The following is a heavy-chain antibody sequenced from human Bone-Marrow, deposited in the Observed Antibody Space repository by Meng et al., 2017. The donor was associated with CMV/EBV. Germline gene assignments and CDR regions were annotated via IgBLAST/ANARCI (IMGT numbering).Heavy chain of an antibody. CDR3: ARDTVYCGGDCPPAFDI. CDR1: GFTFSGYE. Sequence: GGSLRLSCGTSGFTFSGYEMNWVRQAPGKGLEWVSSISSSSSYIYYADSVKGRFTISRDNAKNSLYLQMNSLRAEDTAVYYCARDTVYCGGDCPPAFDIWGQGTMVTVSS. D-gene: IGHD2-21*01. V-gene: IGHV3-21*01. CDR2: ISSSSSYI. J-gene: IGHJ3*02.